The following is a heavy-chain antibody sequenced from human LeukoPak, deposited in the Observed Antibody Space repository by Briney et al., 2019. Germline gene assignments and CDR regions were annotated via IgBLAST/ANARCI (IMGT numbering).Heavy chain of an antibody. Sequence: SETLSLTCTVSGGSISSYYWNWIRQPAGRGLEWIGRIYTSGSTNYNPSLKSRVTISVDTSKNQFSLKLRSVTAADTAVYYCARGGYDSSGYYLPLDYWGQGTLVTVSS. CDR3: ARGGYDSSGYYLPLDY. D-gene: IGHD3-22*01. CDR2: IYTSGST. CDR1: GGSISSYY. J-gene: IGHJ4*02. V-gene: IGHV4-4*07.